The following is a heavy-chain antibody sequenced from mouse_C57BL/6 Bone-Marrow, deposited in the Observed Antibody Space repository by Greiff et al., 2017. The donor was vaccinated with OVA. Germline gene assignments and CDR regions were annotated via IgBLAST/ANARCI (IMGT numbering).Heavy chain of an antibody. Sequence: EVKLVESGGGLVKPGGSLKLSCAASGFTFSSYAMSWVRQTPEKRLEWVATISGGGSYTYYPDNVKGRFTISRDNAKNNLYLQMSHLKSEDTAMYYCARAYYGSSLFAYWGQGTLVTVSA. D-gene: IGHD1-1*01. CDR2: ISGGGSYT. V-gene: IGHV5-4*03. J-gene: IGHJ3*01. CDR3: ARAYYGSSLFAY. CDR1: GFTFSSYA.